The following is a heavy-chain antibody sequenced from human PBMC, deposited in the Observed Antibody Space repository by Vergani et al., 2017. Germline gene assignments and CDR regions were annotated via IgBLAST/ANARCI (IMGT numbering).Heavy chain of an antibody. CDR3: AKANPRNSGYDYLYYYHAMDV. CDR2: ISGSGGST. CDR1: GFTFSDHY. D-gene: IGHD5-12*01. J-gene: IGHJ6*02. V-gene: IGHV3-23*04. Sequence: EVQLVESGGGLVQPGGSLRLPCAASGFTFSDHYMDWVRQAPGKGLEWVSGISGSGGSTYYAGSVKGRFTISRDSSKNTLYLQMNSLSAGDTAVYYCAKANPRNSGYDYLYYYHAMDVWGQGTTVTVSS.